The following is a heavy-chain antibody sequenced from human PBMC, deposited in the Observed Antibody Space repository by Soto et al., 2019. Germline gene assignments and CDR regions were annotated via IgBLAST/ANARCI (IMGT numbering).Heavy chain of an antibody. Sequence: SGTLSLPCAVYGRSCRGCRSSWIRQPPEKGLEWIGEINHSGSTNYNPSLKSRVTISVDTSKNQFSLKLSSVTAADTAVYYCARSPENLGGGIGSLDYWGQGTPVIVSS. J-gene: IGHJ4*02. CDR2: INHSGST. CDR1: GRSCRGCR. V-gene: IGHV4-34*01. D-gene: IGHD3-16*02. CDR3: ARSPENLGGGIGSLDY.